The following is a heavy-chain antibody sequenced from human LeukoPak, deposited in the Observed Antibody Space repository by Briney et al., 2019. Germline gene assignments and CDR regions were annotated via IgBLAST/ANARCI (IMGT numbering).Heavy chain of an antibody. CDR3: ARDGLPVALNY. D-gene: IGHD2-2*01. J-gene: IGHJ4*02. V-gene: IGHV3-7*01. Sequence: TGGSLRLSCAAAGFTFSRDWMSWVRQAPGKGLEWVANIKQDGSEKCYVDSVKGRFTISRDNAKNSLYLEMNSLRAEDTAVHYCARDGLPVALNYWGQGTLVTVSS. CDR1: GFTFSRDW. CDR2: IKQDGSEK.